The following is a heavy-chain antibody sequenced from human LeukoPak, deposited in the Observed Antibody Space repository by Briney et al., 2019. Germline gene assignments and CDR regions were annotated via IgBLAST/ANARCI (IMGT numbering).Heavy chain of an antibody. CDR3: RGGWLQAERSYYFDY. Sequence: SETLSLTCTVSGGSISSSSYYWGWIRQPPGKGLEWIGSIYYSGSTYYNPSLKSRVTISVDTSKNQFSLKLSSVTAADTAVYCCRGGWLQAERSYYFDYWGQGTLVTVSS. J-gene: IGHJ4*02. CDR1: GGSISSSSYY. D-gene: IGHD5-24*01. CDR2: IYYSGST. V-gene: IGHV4-39*01.